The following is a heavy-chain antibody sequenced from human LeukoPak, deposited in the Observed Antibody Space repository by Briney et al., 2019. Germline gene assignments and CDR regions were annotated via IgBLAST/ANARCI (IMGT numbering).Heavy chain of an antibody. CDR2: IYPGDSNT. D-gene: IGHD1-1*01. CDR3: ARHVVVSSTGSCFDP. Sequence: GESLKISCKGFGYSFTSYWIGWVRQMPGKGLEWMGIIYPGDSNTRYSPSFQGQVPISTDHSISTAYLQCSSLKASHTAMYYCARHVVVSSTGSCFDPWGQGTLVTVSS. CDR1: GYSFTSYW. J-gene: IGHJ5*02. V-gene: IGHV5-51*01.